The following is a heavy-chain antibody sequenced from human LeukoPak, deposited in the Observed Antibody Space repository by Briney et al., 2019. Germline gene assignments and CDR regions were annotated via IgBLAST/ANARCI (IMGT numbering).Heavy chain of an antibody. CDR2: ISSSSSYI. Sequence: GGSLRLSXAASGFTFSSYSMNWIRQPPGKGLEWVSSISSSSSYIYYADSVKGRFTISRDNAKTALYLQMNSLRAEDTAVYYCARWQAVVGFDYWGQGTLVTVSS. CDR3: ARWQAVVGFDY. CDR1: GFTFSSYS. D-gene: IGHD4-23*01. V-gene: IGHV3-21*01. J-gene: IGHJ4*02.